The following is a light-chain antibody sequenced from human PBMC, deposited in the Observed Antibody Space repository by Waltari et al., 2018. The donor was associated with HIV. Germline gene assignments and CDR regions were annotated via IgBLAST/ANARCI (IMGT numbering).Light chain of an antibody. CDR3: QSADSSDTFV. V-gene: IGLV3-25*03. J-gene: IGLJ1*01. CDR1: ALPKQY. CDR2: KDI. Sequence: SYELTQPPSVSVSPGQTARITCSGDALPKQYAYWYQQKPGQAPMLVIYKDIGRPSGIPERFSGSSSGTTVTLTISGVQAEDEADYYCQSADSSDTFVFGSGTKVTVL.